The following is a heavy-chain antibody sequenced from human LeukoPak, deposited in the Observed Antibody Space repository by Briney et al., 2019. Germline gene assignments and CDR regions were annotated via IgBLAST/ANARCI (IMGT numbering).Heavy chain of an antibody. CDR3: ARAGTMVQGGGFDP. D-gene: IGHD3-10*01. CDR2: IYYSGST. J-gene: IGHJ5*02. V-gene: IGHV4-59*01. CDR1: GGSISSYY. Sequence: SETLSLTCTVSGGSISSYYWSWIRQPPGKGLEWIGYIYYSGSTNYNPSLKSRVTISVDTSKNQFSLKLSSVTAADTAVYYCARAGTMVQGGGFDPWGQGTLVTVSS.